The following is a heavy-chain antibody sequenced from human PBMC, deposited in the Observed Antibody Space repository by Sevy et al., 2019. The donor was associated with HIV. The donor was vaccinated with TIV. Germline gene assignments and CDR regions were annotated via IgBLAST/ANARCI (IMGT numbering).Heavy chain of an antibody. V-gene: IGHV3-7*01. CDR2: IKQDGSEK. J-gene: IGHJ6*02. CDR1: EFTFSSYC. CDR3: ARSGGSYDYGIDV. D-gene: IGHD1-26*01. Sequence: GGSLRVSCAASEFTFSSYCMSWVRQAPGKGLEWVANIKQDGSEKYYVDSVKGRFTISRDNAKNSLYLQMNSLRAEDTAVYYCARSGGSYDYGIDVWGQGTTVTVSS.